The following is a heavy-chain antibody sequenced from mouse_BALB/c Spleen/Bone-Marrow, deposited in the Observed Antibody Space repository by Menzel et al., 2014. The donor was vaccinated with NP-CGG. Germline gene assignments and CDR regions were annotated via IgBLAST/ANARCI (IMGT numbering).Heavy chain of an antibody. CDR1: GYTFTEYT. V-gene: IGHV1-18*01. D-gene: IGHD3-3*01. CDR2: INPNNGGT. Sequence: EVQLQQSGPELVKPGASVKISCKTSGYTFTEYTMHWVKQSQGKSLEWIGGINPNNGGTTYNQKFKGKATLTVDKSSSTAYMELRSLPSEDSAVYYCARKRPGTDYYFDYWGQGTTLTGSS. CDR3: ARKRPGTDYYFDY. J-gene: IGHJ2*01.